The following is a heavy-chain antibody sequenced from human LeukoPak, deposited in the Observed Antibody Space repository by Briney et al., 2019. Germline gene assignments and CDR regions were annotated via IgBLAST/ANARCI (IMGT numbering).Heavy chain of an antibody. V-gene: IGHV7-4-1*02. CDR1: GYTFTSYA. Sequence: ASVKVSCKASGYTFTSYAMNWVRQAPGQGLEWMGWINTNTGNPTYAQGFTGRFVFSLDTAVSTAYLQISCLKAEDTAVYYCARDQIPGAVVAAATSFDPWGQGTLVTVSS. CDR3: ARDQIPGAVVAAATSFDP. D-gene: IGHD6-13*01. J-gene: IGHJ5*02. CDR2: INTNTGNP.